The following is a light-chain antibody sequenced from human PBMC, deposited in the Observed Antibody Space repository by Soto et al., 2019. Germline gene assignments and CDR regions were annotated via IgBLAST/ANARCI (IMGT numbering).Light chain of an antibody. CDR3: QQYDNLPPT. CDR1: QDISNY. V-gene: IGKV1-33*01. J-gene: IGKJ4*01. CDR2: DAS. Sequence: DILMTQSPSSLSASVGDRVTITCQASQDISNYLNWYQQKPGKAPKLLIYDASNLETGVPSRFSGSGSGTDFTFTISRLQPEDIATYYFQQYDNLPPTFGGGAKVEI.